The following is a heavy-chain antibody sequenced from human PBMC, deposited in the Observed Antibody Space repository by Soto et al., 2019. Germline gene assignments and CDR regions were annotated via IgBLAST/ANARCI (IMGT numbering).Heavy chain of an antibody. CDR2: SNGDGGST. Sequence: EVQLAESGGGLVQPGGSLRLSCAAAGFTFSSYWMHWVRQAPGKGLVWVSRSNGDGGSTTYADSVKGRFTISRDNAKNTLYLQMNSLRAEDTDVYYGASGFPFHFADWGQGTLVTVSS. CDR1: GFTFSSYW. V-gene: IGHV3-74*01. J-gene: IGHJ4*02. CDR3: ASGFPFHFAD.